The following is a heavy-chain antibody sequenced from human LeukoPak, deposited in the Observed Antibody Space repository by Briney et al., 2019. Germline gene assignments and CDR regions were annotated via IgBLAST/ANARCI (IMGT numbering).Heavy chain of an antibody. D-gene: IGHD6-13*01. CDR2: ISGSGGST. V-gene: IGHV3-23*01. J-gene: IGHJ4*02. CDR1: GFTFSSYA. Sequence: GGSLRLSCAASGFTFSSYAMSWVRQAPGKGLEWVSAISGSGGSTYYADSVKGRFTISRDNSKNTLYLQVNSLRAEDTAVYYCAKVRYSSSWYLVDYWGQGTLVTVSS. CDR3: AKVRYSSSWYLVDY.